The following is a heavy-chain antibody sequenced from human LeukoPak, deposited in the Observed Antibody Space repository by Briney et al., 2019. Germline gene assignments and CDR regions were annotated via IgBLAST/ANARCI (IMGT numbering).Heavy chain of an antibody. J-gene: IGHJ5*02. CDR1: GFTFSDYY. CDR2: ISSSGSTI. Sequence: GGSLRLSCAASGFTFSDYYMSWIRQAPGKGLEWVSYISSSGSTIYYADSVKGRFTISRDNAKNSLYLQMNSLRAEDTAVYYCARDWGCSSTSCYSFNWLDPWGQGTLVTVSS. V-gene: IGHV3-11*01. CDR3: ARDWGCSSTSCYSFNWLDP. D-gene: IGHD2-2*01.